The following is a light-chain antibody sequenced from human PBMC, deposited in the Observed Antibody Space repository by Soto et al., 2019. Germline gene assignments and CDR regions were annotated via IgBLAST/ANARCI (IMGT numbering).Light chain of an antibody. J-gene: IGKJ2*01. V-gene: IGKV1-5*01. Sequence: DIQMTQSPSTLSASVGDRVTITCRASQSISSWLAWYQQKPGKAPKLLIYDASSLESGVPSRFSGSGSGIEFTLTISSLQPDDFATYYCQQYNSYSEYTFGQGTKLEIK. CDR1: QSISSW. CDR3: QQYNSYSEYT. CDR2: DAS.